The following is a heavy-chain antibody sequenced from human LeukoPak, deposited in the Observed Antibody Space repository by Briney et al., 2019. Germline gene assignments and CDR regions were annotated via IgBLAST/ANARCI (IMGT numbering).Heavy chain of an antibody. Sequence: ASVKVSCKVSGYTLTELSMHWVRQAPGQGLEWMGIINPSGGSTSYAQKFQGRVTMTRDTSTSTVYMELSSLRSEDTAVYYCAREGELPTRPFDYWGQGTLVTVSS. D-gene: IGHD1-26*01. J-gene: IGHJ4*02. CDR1: GYTLTELS. CDR2: INPSGGST. CDR3: AREGELPTRPFDY. V-gene: IGHV1-46*01.